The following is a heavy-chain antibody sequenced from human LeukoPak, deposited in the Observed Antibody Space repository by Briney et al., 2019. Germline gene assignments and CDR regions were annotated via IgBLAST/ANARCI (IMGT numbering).Heavy chain of an antibody. D-gene: IGHD6-19*01. CDR2: IWEDGSNI. Sequence: HSGGSLRLSCAASGFTFSSYWMSGVRQAPGKGLECVAGIWEDGSNIYYADSVKGRFIISRDNSKNTLYLQMNSVRAEDTAVYYCASAGYNSGWYEYWGQGTLVTVSS. V-gene: IGHV3-33*08. CDR3: ASAGYNSGWYEY. J-gene: IGHJ4*02. CDR1: GFTFSSYW.